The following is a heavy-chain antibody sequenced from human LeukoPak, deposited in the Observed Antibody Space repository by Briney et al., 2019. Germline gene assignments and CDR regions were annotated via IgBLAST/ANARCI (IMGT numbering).Heavy chain of an antibody. Sequence: GGSLRLSCAASGFTFSSYNMNWVRQAPGKGLEWLSYISSTSSTIYYADSVKGRLTISRDNAKNSLYLHMNSLRGEDTAVYYCARGDWGSNFDYWGQGTLVIVSS. CDR1: GFTFSSYN. V-gene: IGHV3-48*01. J-gene: IGHJ4*02. D-gene: IGHD7-27*01. CDR3: ARGDWGSNFDY. CDR2: ISSTSSTI.